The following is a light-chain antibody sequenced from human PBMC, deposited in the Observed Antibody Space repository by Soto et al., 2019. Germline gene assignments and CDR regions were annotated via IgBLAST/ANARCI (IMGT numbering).Light chain of an antibody. V-gene: IGKV1-5*01. Sequence: DIQMTQSPSTLSASVGDRVTITCRASQGISRWLAWYQQKPGKAPRLLIYHDSSLESGVPSRFSGSGSGTEFTLTISSLQPDDFATYYCQHYNSYSEAFGQGTKVDIK. J-gene: IGKJ1*01. CDR2: HDS. CDR1: QGISRW. CDR3: QHYNSYSEA.